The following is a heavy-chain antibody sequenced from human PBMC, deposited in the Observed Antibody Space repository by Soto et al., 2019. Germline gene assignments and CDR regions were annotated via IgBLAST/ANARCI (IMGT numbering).Heavy chain of an antibody. D-gene: IGHD5-18*01. CDR1: GFTFSSYC. CDR2: ICYDGSNK. J-gene: IGHJ6*02. Sequence: XVCLRLSFAACGFTFSSYCMHWVRQAPGKGLEWVAVICYDGSNKYYADSVKGRFTISRDNSKNTLYLQMNSLRAEDTAVYYCARDVEKAGYSYGYAYYGMDVWGQGTTVTVSS. V-gene: IGHV3-33*01. CDR3: ARDVEKAGYSYGYAYYGMDV.